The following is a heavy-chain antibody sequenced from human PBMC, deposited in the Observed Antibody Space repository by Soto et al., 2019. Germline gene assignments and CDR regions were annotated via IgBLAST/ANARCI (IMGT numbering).Heavy chain of an antibody. Sequence: SETLSLSCTVSGGSIRSYYWSWIRQPPGKGLEWIGYIYYSGSATYNPSLKSRITISVDTSKKQFSLNLSSVTAADTAVYYCARYQTALGMDVWGQGTTVTVSS. CDR1: GGSIRSYY. V-gene: IGHV4-59*01. CDR3: ARYQTALGMDV. D-gene: IGHD2-2*01. CDR2: IYYSGSA. J-gene: IGHJ6*02.